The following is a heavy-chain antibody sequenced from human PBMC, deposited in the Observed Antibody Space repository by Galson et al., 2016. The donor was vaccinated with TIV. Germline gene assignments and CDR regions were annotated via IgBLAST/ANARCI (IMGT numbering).Heavy chain of an antibody. CDR1: GGTFNKYA. CDR2: IIPLLGMA. J-gene: IGHJ4*02. V-gene: IGHV1-69*04. CDR3: ARSRDSSGPEAF. D-gene: IGHD3-22*01. Sequence: SVKVSCKASGGTFNKYAISWVRQAPGQGLEWMGRIIPLLGMANYAQKLQGRVTITADHSTSTAYMELTSPRSDDTAMYYCARSRDSSGPEAFWGQGTLVTVSS.